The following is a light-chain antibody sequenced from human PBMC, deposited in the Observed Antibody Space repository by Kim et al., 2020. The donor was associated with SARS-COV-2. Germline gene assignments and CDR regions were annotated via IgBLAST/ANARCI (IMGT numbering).Light chain of an antibody. V-gene: IGLV2-11*01. J-gene: IGLJ2*01. Sequence: QSALTQPRSVSGSPGQSVTISCTGTSSDVGGYNYVSWYQQHPGKAPKLMIYDVSKRPSGVPDRFSGSKSGNTASLTVSGLQAEDEADYYCCSYAGSYTVVVGGGTQLNVL. CDR3: CSYAGSYTVV. CDR1: SSDVGGYNY. CDR2: DVS.